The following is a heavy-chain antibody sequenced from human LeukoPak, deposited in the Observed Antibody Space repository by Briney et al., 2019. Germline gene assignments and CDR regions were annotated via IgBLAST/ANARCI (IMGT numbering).Heavy chain of an antibody. J-gene: IGHJ6*02. D-gene: IGHD3-3*01. V-gene: IGHV4-30-4*01. CDR1: GASISDGYCY. Sequence: PSQTLSLTCTVAGASISDGYCYWDWLRQPPGKGLELIGNIYSRDSIHNNASLKTRSTIPVDTHKTQFPRHLRSVTAADTAVCYCSREDFWSDSRPTHGVDVWGRGTTVIVSS. CDR2: IYSRDSI. CDR3: SREDFWSDSRPTHGVDV.